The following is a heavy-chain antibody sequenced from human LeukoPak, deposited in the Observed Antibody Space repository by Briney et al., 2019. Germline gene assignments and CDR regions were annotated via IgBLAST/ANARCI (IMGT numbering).Heavy chain of an antibody. Sequence: GGSLRLSCAASGFTLSSYEMIWVRQAPGKGLEWVSYISSSGSTIYYADSVKGRFTISRDNAKNSLYLQMNSLRAEDTAVYYCARDVSDSSGCNDYWGQGTLVTVS. V-gene: IGHV3-48*03. CDR3: ARDVSDSSGCNDY. CDR1: GFTLSSYE. J-gene: IGHJ4*02. CDR2: ISSSGSTI. D-gene: IGHD3-22*01.